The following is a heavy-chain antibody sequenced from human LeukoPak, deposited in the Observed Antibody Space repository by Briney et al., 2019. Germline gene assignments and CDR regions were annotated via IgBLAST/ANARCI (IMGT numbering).Heavy chain of an antibody. V-gene: IGHV3-11*01. D-gene: IGHD5-24*01. CDR1: GFTFSDYY. CDR3: AKDDAWLQFND. J-gene: IGHJ4*02. Sequence: KSGGSLRLSCAASGFTFSDYYMSWIRQAPGKGLEWVSYISSSGSTIYYADSVKGRFTISRDNAKNSLYLHMNSLRAGDTAVYFCAKDDAWLQFNDWGQGTLVTVSS. CDR2: ISSSGSTI.